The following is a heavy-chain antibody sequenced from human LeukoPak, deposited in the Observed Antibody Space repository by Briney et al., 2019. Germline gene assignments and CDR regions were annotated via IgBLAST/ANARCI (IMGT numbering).Heavy chain of an antibody. J-gene: IGHJ4*02. CDR1: GGSISSSSYY. D-gene: IGHD3-3*01. V-gene: IGHV4-39*01. Sequence: ETLSLTCTVSGGSISSSSYYWGWIRQPPGKGLEWIGSIYYSGSTYYNPSLKSRVTISVDTSKNQFSLKLSSVTAADTAVYYCARVRFGVVIRFDYWGQGTLVTVSS. CDR2: IYYSGST. CDR3: ARVRFGVVIRFDY.